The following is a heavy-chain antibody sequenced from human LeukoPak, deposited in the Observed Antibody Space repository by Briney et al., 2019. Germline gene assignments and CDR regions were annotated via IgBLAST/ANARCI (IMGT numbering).Heavy chain of an antibody. D-gene: IGHD6-13*01. CDR3: AKGEVRAAAGTGFDY. V-gene: IGHV3-23*01. Sequence: GGSLRLSCAASGVTFSSYAMSWVRQAPGKGLEWVSAISGSGGSTYYADSVKGRFTISRDNSKNTLYPQMNRLRAEDTAVYHCAKGEVRAAAGTGFDYWGQGTLVTVSS. J-gene: IGHJ4*02. CDR2: ISGSGGST. CDR1: GVTFSSYA.